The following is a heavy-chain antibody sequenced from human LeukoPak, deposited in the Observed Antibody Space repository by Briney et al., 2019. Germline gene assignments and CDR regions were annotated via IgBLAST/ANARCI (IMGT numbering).Heavy chain of an antibody. CDR1: GGSISSYY. J-gene: IGHJ3*02. CDR3: AHYYDSRGVGAFDI. V-gene: IGHV4-4*07. CDR2: IYTSGST. D-gene: IGHD3-22*01. Sequence: SETLSLTCTVSGGSISSYYWSWIRQPAGKGLEWIGRIYTSGSTNYNPSLKSRVTMSVDTSKNQFSLKLSSVTAADTAVYYCAHYYDSRGVGAFDIWGQGTMATVSS.